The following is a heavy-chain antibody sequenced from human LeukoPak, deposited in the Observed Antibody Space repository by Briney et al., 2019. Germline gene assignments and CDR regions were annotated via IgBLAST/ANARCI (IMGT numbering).Heavy chain of an antibody. J-gene: IGHJ4*02. V-gene: IGHV3-21*01. CDR1: GFTLSSYT. CDR3: ARALNYDILTGYCDY. D-gene: IGHD3-9*01. Sequence: GGSLRLSCAASGFTLSSYTMYWVRQAPGKGLEWVSSISSSSSYIYYADSVKGRFTISRDNAKNSLSLQMNSLRAEDTAVYYCARALNYDILTGYCDYWGQGTLVTVSS. CDR2: ISSSSSYI.